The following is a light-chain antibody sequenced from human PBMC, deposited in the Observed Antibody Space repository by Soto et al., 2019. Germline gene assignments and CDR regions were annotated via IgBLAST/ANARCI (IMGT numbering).Light chain of an antibody. CDR3: SSYTLSGTLV. CDR1: SSDVGGFDY. V-gene: IGLV2-14*01. Sequence: QSVLTQPASVSGSPGQSITISCTGTSSDVGGFDYVSWYQQYPGKAPKLMIYEVTTRPSTISHRFSGSKSGNTASLTISGLQVEDEAAYSCSSYTLSGTLVFGGGTQLTVL. CDR2: EVT. J-gene: IGLJ2*01.